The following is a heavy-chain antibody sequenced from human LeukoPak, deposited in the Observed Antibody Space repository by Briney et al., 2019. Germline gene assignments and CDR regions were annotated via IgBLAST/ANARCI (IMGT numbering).Heavy chain of an antibody. D-gene: IGHD3-10*01. V-gene: IGHV1-18*01. Sequence: GASVKVSCKASGYTFTSYGISWVRQAPGQGLEWMGWISAYNGNTNYAQKLQGRVTMTTDTSTSTAYMELRSLRSDDTAVYYCARDLAGVLWFGEFNWFDPWGQGTLVTVSS. CDR1: GYTFTSYG. CDR2: ISAYNGNT. CDR3: ARDLAGVLWFGEFNWFDP. J-gene: IGHJ5*02.